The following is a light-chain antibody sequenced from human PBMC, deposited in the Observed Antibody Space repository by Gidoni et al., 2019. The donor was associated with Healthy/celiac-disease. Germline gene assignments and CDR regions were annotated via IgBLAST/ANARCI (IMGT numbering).Light chain of an antibody. V-gene: IGKV1-9*01. Sequence: IQMTQSPSSLSASVGDRVTTTCPASQGISSYLDWYQQKPGKAPKLLIYAASTLQSGVPSRFSGSGSGTDFTLTISSLQPEDFATYYCQQLNSYLFTFGPGTKVEIK. CDR1: QGISSY. J-gene: IGKJ3*01. CDR2: AAS. CDR3: QQLNSYLFT.